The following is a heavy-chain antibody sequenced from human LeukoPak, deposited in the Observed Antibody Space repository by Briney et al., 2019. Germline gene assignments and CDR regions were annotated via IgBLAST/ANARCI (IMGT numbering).Heavy chain of an antibody. CDR1: GGSISSSSYY. Sequence: SETLSLTCTVSGGSISSSSYYWGWIRQPPGKGLEWIGSIYYGGSTYYNPSLKSRVTISVDTSKNQFSLKLSSVTAADTAVYYCARVGYYDSSGYFSVSDYWGQGTLVTVSS. V-gene: IGHV4-39*07. CDR3: ARVGYYDSSGYFSVSDY. CDR2: IYYGGST. J-gene: IGHJ4*02. D-gene: IGHD3-22*01.